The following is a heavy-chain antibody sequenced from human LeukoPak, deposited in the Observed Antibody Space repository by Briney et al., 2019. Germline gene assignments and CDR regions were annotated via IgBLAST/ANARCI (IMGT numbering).Heavy chain of an antibody. V-gene: IGHV1-8*01. CDR3: AKAPAGTVAYFDY. D-gene: IGHD6-19*01. J-gene: IGHJ4*02. CDR2: MNPNSGNT. CDR1: GYTFTSYD. Sequence: ASVKVSCKASGYTFTSYDINWVRQATGQGLEWMGWMNPNSGNTGYAQKFQGRVTMTRNTSISTAYMELSSLRSGDTAVYYCAKAPAGTVAYFDYWGQGTLVTVSS.